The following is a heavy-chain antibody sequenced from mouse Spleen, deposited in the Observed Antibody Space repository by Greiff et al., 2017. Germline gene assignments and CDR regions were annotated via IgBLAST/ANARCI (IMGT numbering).Heavy chain of an antibody. CDR3: ARSRAYYYGSSYNYAMDY. D-gene: IGHD1-1*01. V-gene: IGHV1S81*02. Sequence: VQLQQPGTELVKPGASVKLSCKASGYTFTSYWMHWVKQRPGQGLEWIGEINPSNGRTNYNEKFKSKATLTVDKSSSTAYMQLSSLTSEDSAVYYCARSRAYYYGSSYNYAMDYWGQGTSVTVSS. J-gene: IGHJ4*01. CDR2: INPSNGRT. CDR1: GYTFTSYW.